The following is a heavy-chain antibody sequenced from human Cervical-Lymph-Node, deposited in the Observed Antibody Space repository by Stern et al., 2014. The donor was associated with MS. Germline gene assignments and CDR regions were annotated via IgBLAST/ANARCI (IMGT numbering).Heavy chain of an antibody. CDR3: VKTASTAGLYYFDS. J-gene: IGHJ4*02. CDR2: ISSRSSYI. V-gene: IGHV3-21*01. D-gene: IGHD6-13*01. CDR1: GFVFSSDS. Sequence: EVQLVESGGGLVKTGGSLTLSCAASGFVFSSDSMNWVRQAPGKGLEWVSSISSRSSYIHYADSVKGRFIISRDNAKNSLYLQMNSLRAEDTAVYYCVKTASTAGLYYFDSWGQGTLVTVSS.